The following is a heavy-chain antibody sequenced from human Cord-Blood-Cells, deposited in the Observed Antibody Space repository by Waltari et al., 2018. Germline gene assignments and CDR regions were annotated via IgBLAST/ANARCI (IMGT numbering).Heavy chain of an antibody. J-gene: IGHJ4*02. D-gene: IGHD3-10*01. Sequence: QVQLQQWGAGLLKPSETLSLTCAVYGGSFSGYYWSWIRQPPGKGLEWIGEINHRGSTNYNPSLKSRVTISVETSKNQFSLKLSSVTAADTAVYYCARHPYYGSGSYYNYFDYWGQGTLVTVSS. CDR3: ARHPYYGSGSYYNYFDY. CDR1: GGSFSGYY. CDR2: INHRGST. V-gene: IGHV4-34*01.